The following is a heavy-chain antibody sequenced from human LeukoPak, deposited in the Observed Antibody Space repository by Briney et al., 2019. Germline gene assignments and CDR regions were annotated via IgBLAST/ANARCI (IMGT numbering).Heavy chain of an antibody. CDR3: TTDYAATGTLYYYGLDV. Sequence: PGGSLRLSCAASGFTFIDAWMSWVRQPPGKGLEWVGRIKSKTDGGTTDYAAPVKGRFTISRDDSKNTLYVQMNSLKTEDTAVYYCTTDYAATGTLYYYGLDVWGQGTTVTVSS. J-gene: IGHJ6*02. CDR2: IKSKTDGGTT. CDR1: GFTFIDAW. V-gene: IGHV3-15*01. D-gene: IGHD6-13*01.